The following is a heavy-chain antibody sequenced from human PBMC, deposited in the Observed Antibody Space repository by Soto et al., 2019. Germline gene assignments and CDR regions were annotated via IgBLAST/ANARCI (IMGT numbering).Heavy chain of an antibody. CDR1: GFTFSTYS. CDR3: ARDSLWFPT. CDR2: ISSSSSYI. D-gene: IGHD3-10*01. Sequence: GGSLRLSCAASGFTFSTYSMNWVRQAPGKGLEWVSSISSSSSYIYYADSVKGRLTISRDNAKNSLYLQMNSLRAEDTAVYYCARDSLWFPTWGQGTLVTVSS. J-gene: IGHJ5*02. V-gene: IGHV3-21*01.